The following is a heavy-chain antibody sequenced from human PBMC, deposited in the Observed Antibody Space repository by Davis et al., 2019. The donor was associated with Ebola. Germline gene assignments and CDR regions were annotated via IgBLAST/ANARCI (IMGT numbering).Heavy chain of an antibody. J-gene: IGHJ4*02. CDR2: ISSNGGST. Sequence: PGGSLRLSCSASGFTFSSYAMHWVRQAPGKGLEYVSAISSNGGSTYYADSVKGRFTISRDNSKNTLYLQMNSLRAEDTAVYYCAKVGGSYALTDYWGQGTLVTVSS. CDR1: GFTFSSYA. V-gene: IGHV3-64*04. CDR3: AKVGGSYALTDY. D-gene: IGHD1-26*01.